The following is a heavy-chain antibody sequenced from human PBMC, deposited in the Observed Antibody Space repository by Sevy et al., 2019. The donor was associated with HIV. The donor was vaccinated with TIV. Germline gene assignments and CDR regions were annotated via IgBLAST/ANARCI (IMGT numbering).Heavy chain of an antibody. J-gene: IGHJ3*01. CDR1: GGSIRGSAYF. Sequence: SETLSLTCTVSGGSIRGSAYFWGWIRQPPGKGLEWIGSISYSGSTSFNPSLKSRVTISVDTSNSQFSLKVSSVTAADTAVYYSATLNYLRSSGLDVWGQGTLVTVSS. V-gene: IGHV4-39*01. D-gene: IGHD4-4*01. CDR3: ATLNYLRSSGLDV. CDR2: ISYSGST.